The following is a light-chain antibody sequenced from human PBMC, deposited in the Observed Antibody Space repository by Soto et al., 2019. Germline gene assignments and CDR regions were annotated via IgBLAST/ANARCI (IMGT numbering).Light chain of an antibody. CDR1: HSVSSN. CDR2: GAS. CDR3: QQYNNWWT. J-gene: IGKJ1*01. Sequence: EIVMTQSPATLSVSPGERATLSCRASHSVSSNLAWYQQKPGQAPRLLIYGASTRATGIPARFSGSGSGTEFTLTISRLQSEDFAVYYCQQYNNWWTFGQGTKVEIK. V-gene: IGKV3-15*01.